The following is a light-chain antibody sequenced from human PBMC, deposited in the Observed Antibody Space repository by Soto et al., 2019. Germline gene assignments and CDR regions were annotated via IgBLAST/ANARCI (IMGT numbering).Light chain of an antibody. V-gene: IGKV1-39*01. Sequence: DIQMTQSPSSLSASVGDRVTITCRASQSISSYLNWYQQKPGKAPKILIYDASTLQSGVPSRFSGSGSGTDFTLTISSLQPEDFATYYCQQLNSYPSFGQGTRLETK. CDR2: DAS. CDR3: QQLNSYPS. J-gene: IGKJ5*01. CDR1: QSISSY.